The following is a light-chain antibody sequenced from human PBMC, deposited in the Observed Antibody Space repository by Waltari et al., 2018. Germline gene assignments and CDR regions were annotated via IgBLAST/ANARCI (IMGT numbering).Light chain of an antibody. V-gene: IGLV2-23*01. CDR1: STDLASYNL. Sequence: QSALSPPASVSGSPGQSLTIPCTGASTDLASYNLVACYQHHPNSAPKLIIYEATKRPSGISHRFSGAKSGATASLRISGLQADDEADYYCCSYTGSSTSYGCGGGTKVTVL. CDR2: EAT. J-gene: IGLJ1*01. CDR3: CSYTGSSTSYG.